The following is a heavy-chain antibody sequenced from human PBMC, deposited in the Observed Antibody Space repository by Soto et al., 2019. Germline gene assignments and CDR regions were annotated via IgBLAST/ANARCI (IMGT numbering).Heavy chain of an antibody. CDR2: IYYSGGT. V-gene: IGHV4-31*03. J-gene: IGHJ4*02. D-gene: IGHD5-18*01. Sequence: TLSLPFSISGSSLSGGGYYWSWIRKHPGKGLEWIWYIYYSGGTDYDPSIKSRVTISVDTSKNQFSLKLSSVTAAHTAVYYRPSSGYSYGNGNFDYWGQGTLVTVSS. CDR1: GSSLSGGGYY. CDR3: PSSGYSYGNGNFDY.